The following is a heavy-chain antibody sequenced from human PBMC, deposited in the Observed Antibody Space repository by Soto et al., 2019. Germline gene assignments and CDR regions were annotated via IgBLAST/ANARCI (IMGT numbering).Heavy chain of an antibody. CDR2: IYYSGST. Sequence: SETLSLTCTVSGGSISSGDYYWSWIRQPPGKGLEWIGYIYYSGSTYYNPSLKSRVTISVDTSKNQFSLKLSSVTAADTAVYYCARVSTMVRGDFDYWGQGTLVTVSS. CDR1: GGSISSGDYY. CDR3: ARVSTMVRGDFDY. J-gene: IGHJ4*02. V-gene: IGHV4-30-4*01. D-gene: IGHD3-10*01.